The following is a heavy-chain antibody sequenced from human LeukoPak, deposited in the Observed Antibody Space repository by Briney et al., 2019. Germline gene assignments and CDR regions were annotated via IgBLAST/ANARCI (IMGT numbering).Heavy chain of an antibody. J-gene: IGHJ6*03. CDR2: IYYSGST. Sequence: SETLSLTCSVSGGSISSSSYYWSWIRQPPGKGLEWIGYIYYSGSTNCNPSLKSRVTISVDTSKNQFSLKLSSVTAADTAVYYCARTTYYYDSSGYYPLYYYYYYMDVWGKGTTVTISS. CDR1: GGSISSSSYY. CDR3: ARTTYYYDSSGYYPLYYYYYYMDV. D-gene: IGHD3-22*01. V-gene: IGHV4-61*01.